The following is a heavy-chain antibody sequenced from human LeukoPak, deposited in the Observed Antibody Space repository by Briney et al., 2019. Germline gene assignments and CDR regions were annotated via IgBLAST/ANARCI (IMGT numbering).Heavy chain of an antibody. J-gene: IGHJ4*02. CDR3: ARGYSSGLHFDY. CDR2: ISPTGSTT. V-gene: IGHV3-74*01. D-gene: IGHD6-19*01. Sequence: GGSLRLSCTASGFSFSGHWMHWARQLPGKGLVWVSRISPTGSTTSYADSVKGRFTISRDNAKNTLYLQMNSLRAEDTAVYYCARGYSSGLHFDYWGQGTLVTVSS. CDR1: GFSFSGHW.